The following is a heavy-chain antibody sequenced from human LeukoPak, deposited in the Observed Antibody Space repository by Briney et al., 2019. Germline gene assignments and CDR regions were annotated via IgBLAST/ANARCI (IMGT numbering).Heavy chain of an antibody. CDR1: GGSISSYY. Sequence: SETLSLTCTVSGGSISSYYWSWVRQPPGKGLEWIGHIYDTGNTNYNPSLESRVTISVDTSKNQFSLRLTSVTAADTAVYYCARDFRDYYGSRFDPWGQGTLVTVSS. V-gene: IGHV4-59*01. J-gene: IGHJ5*02. D-gene: IGHD3-10*01. CDR2: IYDTGNT. CDR3: ARDFRDYYGSRFDP.